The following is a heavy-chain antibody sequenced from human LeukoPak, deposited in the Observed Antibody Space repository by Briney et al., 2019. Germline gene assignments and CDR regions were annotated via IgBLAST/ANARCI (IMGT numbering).Heavy chain of an antibody. D-gene: IGHD6-19*01. CDR2: ISGSGAST. CDR3: AKDRGSSSPMRYYFDY. CDR1: GFTFDHYA. Sequence: GGSLRLSCAASGFTFDHYAMSWVRQAPGKGLEWVSTISGSGASTYYADSLRGRFTISRDNSKNTLYLQMNSLTAEDTAIYYCAKDRGSSSPMRYYFDYWGQGTLVTVSS. J-gene: IGHJ4*02. V-gene: IGHV3-23*01.